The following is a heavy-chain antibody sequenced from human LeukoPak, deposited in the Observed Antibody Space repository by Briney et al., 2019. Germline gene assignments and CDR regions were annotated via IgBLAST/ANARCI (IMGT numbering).Heavy chain of an antibody. CDR2: ISGSGGST. CDR3: AVEGSGDFDY. Sequence: LPGGSLRLSCAASGFTFSSYSMNWVRQAPGKGLEWVSAISGSGGSTYYADSVKGRFTISRDNSKNTLYLQMNSLRAEDTAVYYCAVEGSGDFDYWGQGTLVTVSS. J-gene: IGHJ4*02. V-gene: IGHV3-23*01. D-gene: IGHD6-25*01. CDR1: GFTFSSYS.